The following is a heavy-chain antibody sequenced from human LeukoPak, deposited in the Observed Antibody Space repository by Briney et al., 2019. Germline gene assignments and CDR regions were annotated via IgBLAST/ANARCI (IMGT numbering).Heavy chain of an antibody. V-gene: IGHV4-30-4*08. CDR1: GGSISSGDYY. CDR3: ARNYDFWSGRYAFDI. Sequence: SETLSLTCTVSGGSISSGDYYWNCIRQPPGTGLEWIGYIYYSGSTYYNPSLKSRVTISVDTSKNQFSLKLSSVTAADTAVYYCARNYDFWSGRYAFDIWGQGTMVTVSS. J-gene: IGHJ3*02. CDR2: IYYSGST. D-gene: IGHD3-3*01.